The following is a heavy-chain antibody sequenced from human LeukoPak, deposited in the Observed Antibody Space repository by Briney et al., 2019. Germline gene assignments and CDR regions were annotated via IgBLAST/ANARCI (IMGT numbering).Heavy chain of an antibody. J-gene: IGHJ4*02. CDR3: AKGLSFDWLFIDYFDY. Sequence: GESLRLSCAASGFTFSSYAMSWVRQAPGKGLEWVSAISGSGGSTYYADSVKGRFTISRDNSKNTLYLQMNSLRAEDTAVYYCAKGLSFDWLFIDYFDYWGQGTLVTVSS. V-gene: IGHV3-23*01. D-gene: IGHD3-9*01. CDR1: GFTFSSYA. CDR2: ISGSGGST.